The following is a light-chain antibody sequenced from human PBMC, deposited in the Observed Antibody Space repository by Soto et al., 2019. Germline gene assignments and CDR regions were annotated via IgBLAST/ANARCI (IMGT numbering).Light chain of an antibody. J-gene: IGLJ2*01. CDR3: AAWDDSLSGPV. Sequence: QSVLTQPPSASGTPGQRVTISYSGSSSNIGSNYVYWYQQLPGTAPKLLIYRNNQRPSGVPDRFSGSKSGTSASLAISGLRSEDEADYYCAAWDDSLSGPVFGGGTKVTVL. V-gene: IGLV1-47*01. CDR2: RNN. CDR1: SSNIGSNY.